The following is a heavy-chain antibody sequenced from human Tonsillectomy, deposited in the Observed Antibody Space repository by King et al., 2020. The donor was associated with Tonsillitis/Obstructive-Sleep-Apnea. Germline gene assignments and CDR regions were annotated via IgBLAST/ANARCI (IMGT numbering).Heavy chain of an antibody. V-gene: IGHV1-46*01. D-gene: IGHD2-15*01. J-gene: IGHJ4*02. CDR1: GYTFTRNY. CDR2: INPSDGIT. CDR3: VRDDKDGRHLDY. Sequence: VQLVESGAEVKKPGASVKISCKASGYTFTRNYIHWVRQAPGQGLEWMGIINPSDGITSYAQDFQGRVTMTSDTSTSTVNMELNSLRSADTAVYYCVRDDKDGRHLDYWGQGSLVTVSS.